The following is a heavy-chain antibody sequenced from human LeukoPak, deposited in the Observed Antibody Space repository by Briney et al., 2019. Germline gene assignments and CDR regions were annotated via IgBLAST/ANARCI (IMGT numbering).Heavy chain of an antibody. Sequence: GRSLRLSCAASGFTFSSYAMHWVRQAPGKGLEWVAVISYDGSNKYYADSVKGRFTISRDNSKNTLYLQMNSLRAEDTAVYYCAKEGVDYYDSSGYTPFDYWGQGTLVTVSS. J-gene: IGHJ4*02. CDR2: ISYDGSNK. CDR3: AKEGVDYYDSSGYTPFDY. D-gene: IGHD3-22*01. V-gene: IGHV3-30-3*01. CDR1: GFTFSSYA.